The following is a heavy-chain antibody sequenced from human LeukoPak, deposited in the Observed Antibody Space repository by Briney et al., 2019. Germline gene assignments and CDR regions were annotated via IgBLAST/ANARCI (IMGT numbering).Heavy chain of an antibody. V-gene: IGHV3-33*01. CDR3: RGTYYYGSGIDGDYFDY. D-gene: IGHD3-10*01. Sequence: GGSLRLSCDASGFNFGTFAMHWVPRAPGGGLEWLAIIWYYGSNKHYSDSVKGRFTISRYNSKSSLYLQMNSLRAEDTAVYYCRGTYYYGSGIDGDYFDYWGQGTLVTVSS. CDR2: IWYYGSNK. CDR1: GFNFGTFA. J-gene: IGHJ4*02.